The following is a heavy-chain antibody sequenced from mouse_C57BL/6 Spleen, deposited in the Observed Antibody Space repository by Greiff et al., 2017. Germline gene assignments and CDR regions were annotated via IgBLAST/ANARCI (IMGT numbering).Heavy chain of an antibody. CDR3: ARSSPYYYGSSSWFAY. CDR2: IDPSDSET. J-gene: IGHJ3*01. CDR1: GYTFTSYW. V-gene: IGHV1-52*01. D-gene: IGHD1-1*01. Sequence: QVQLQQPGAELVRPGSSVKLSCKASGYTFTSYWMHWVKQRPIQGLEWIGNIDPSDSETHYNQKFKDKATLTVDKSSSTAYMQLSSLTSEDSAVYYCARSSPYYYGSSSWFAYWGQGTLVTVSA.